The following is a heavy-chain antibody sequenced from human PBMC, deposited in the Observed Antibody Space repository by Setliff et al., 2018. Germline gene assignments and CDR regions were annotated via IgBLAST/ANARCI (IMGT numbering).Heavy chain of an antibody. V-gene: IGHV4-61*09. CDR1: GDSISSGTYY. D-gene: IGHD2-21*02. Sequence: SETLSLTCTVSGDSISSGTYYWSYWTWIRQPAGKGLEWIGHIYTGGSTNYNPSLKSRVTMSVDTSKNQFSLGLSSVTAADTAIYYCARDRLRGWFDPWGQGTLVTSPQ. CDR3: ARDRLRGWFDP. J-gene: IGHJ5*02. CDR2: IYTGGST.